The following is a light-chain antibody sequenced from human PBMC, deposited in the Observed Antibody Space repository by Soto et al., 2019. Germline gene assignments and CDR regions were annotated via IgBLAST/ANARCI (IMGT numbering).Light chain of an antibody. CDR1: SSNIGGNS. CDR2: DDD. V-gene: IGLV1-51*01. CDR3: GSWDSSVSAYV. Sequence: QSVLTQPPSVSAAPGQRVTISWSGSSSNIGGNSVSWYQQLPGTAPKLLIYDDDKRPSGIRDRLSGSKTGTAAPMGIPGFQTGDEGDDYGGSWDSSVSAYVFGTGTKGTVL. J-gene: IGLJ1*01.